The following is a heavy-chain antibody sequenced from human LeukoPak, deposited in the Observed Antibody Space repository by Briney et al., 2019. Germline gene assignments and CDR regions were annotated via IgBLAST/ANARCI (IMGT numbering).Heavy chain of an antibody. D-gene: IGHD2-2*01. J-gene: IGHJ4*02. CDR1: GDSISSSSYY. CDR2: IYYSGST. CDR3: ARQEVYCSSTSCYARGYSYGTLFDY. V-gene: IGHV4-39*01. Sequence: SETLSLTCTVSGDSISSSSYYWGWIRQPPGKGLEWIGTIYYSGSTYYNPSLKSRVTISVDTSKNQFSLKLSSVTAADTAVYYCARQEVYCSSTSCYARGYSYGTLFDYWGQGTLVTVSS.